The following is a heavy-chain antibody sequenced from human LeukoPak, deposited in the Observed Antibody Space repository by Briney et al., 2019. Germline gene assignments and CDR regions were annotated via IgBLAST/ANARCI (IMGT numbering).Heavy chain of an antibody. J-gene: IGHJ6*03. D-gene: IGHD3-22*01. CDR1: GFTFSSYG. CDR2: ISYDGSNK. CDR3: AKNLYDSSGYYYYYYYMDV. V-gene: IGHV3-30*18. Sequence: VGSLRLSCAASGFTFSSYGMHWVRQAPGKGLEWVAVISYDGSNKYYADSVKGRFTISRDNSKNTLYLQMNSLRAEDTAVYYCAKNLYDSSGYYYYYYYMDVWGKGTTVTISS.